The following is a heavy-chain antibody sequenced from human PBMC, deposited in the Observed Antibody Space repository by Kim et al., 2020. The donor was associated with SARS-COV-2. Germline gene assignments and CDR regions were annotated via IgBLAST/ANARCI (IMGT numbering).Heavy chain of an antibody. D-gene: IGHD4-17*01. CDR2: IWYDGSNK. CDR3: AREQGYYTTDYYYYYGMDV. V-gene: IGHV3-33*08. J-gene: IGHJ6*02. CDR1: GFTFSSYG. Sequence: GGSLRLSCAASGFTFSSYGMHWVRQAPGKGLEWVAVIWYDGSNKYYADSVKGRFTISRDNSKNTLYLQMNSLRAEDTAVYYCAREQGYYTTDYYYYYGMDVWGQGTTVTVSS.